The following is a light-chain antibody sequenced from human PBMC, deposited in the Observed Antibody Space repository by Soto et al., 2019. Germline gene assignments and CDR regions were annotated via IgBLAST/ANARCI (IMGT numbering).Light chain of an antibody. CDR2: DAS. CDR3: QQRSIWKWK. CDR1: QSVSNY. J-gene: IGKJ1*01. Sequence: EIVLTQSPATLSLSPGERATLSCWASQSVSNYFVWYQQKPGQAPRLLIYDASKRATGIPARFSGSGSGTDFTLTISSLEPEDFAVYYCQQRSIWKWKFCHETKVNI. V-gene: IGKV3-11*01.